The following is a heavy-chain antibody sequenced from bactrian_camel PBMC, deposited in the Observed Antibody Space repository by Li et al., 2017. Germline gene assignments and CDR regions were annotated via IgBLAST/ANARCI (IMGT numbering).Heavy chain of an antibody. V-gene: IGHV3S53*01. CDR3: ATDSPAACEYCSDGYCSLLLGY. CDR2: INSDGWT. J-gene: IGHJ6*01. D-gene: IGHD2*01. CDR1: EYTHSTYA. Sequence: HVQLVESGGGSVQAGGSLRLSCVVSEYTHSTYAMGWFRQAPGKEREGVASINSDGWTAYGDSVKGRFTISQDAATKVLYLHMNDLKPEDTAIYYCATDSPAACEYCSDGYCSLLLGYRGQGTQVTVS.